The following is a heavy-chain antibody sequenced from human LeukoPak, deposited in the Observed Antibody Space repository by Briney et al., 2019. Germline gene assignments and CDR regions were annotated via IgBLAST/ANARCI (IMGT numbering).Heavy chain of an antibody. CDR3: ARATGKYSSSSMLASLDYFDY. CDR2: ISSSSSYI. V-gene: IGHV3-21*01. J-gene: IGHJ4*02. D-gene: IGHD6-6*01. Sequence: AGGSLRLSCAASGFTFSSYSMTWVRQAPGKGLEWVSSISSSSSYIYYADPVKGRFTISRDNAKNSLYLQMNSLRAEDTAVYYCARATGKYSSSSMLASLDYFDYWGQGTLVTVSS. CDR1: GFTFSSYS.